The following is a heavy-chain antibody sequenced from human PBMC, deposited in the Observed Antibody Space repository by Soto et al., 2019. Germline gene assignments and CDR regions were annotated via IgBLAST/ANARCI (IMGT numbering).Heavy chain of an antibody. CDR2: INAGNGNT. J-gene: IGHJ4*02. CDR1: GYTFTSYA. D-gene: IGHD1-20*01. Sequence: ASVKVSCKAPGYTFTSYAMHWVRQAPGQRLEWMGWINAGNGNTKYSQKFQGRVTITRDTSASTAYMELSSLRSEDTAVYYCARGITLPTPLDYWGQGTLVTVS. CDR3: ARGITLPTPLDY. V-gene: IGHV1-3*01.